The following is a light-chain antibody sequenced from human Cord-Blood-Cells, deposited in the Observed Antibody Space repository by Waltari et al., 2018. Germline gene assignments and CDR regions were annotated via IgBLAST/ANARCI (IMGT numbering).Light chain of an antibody. Sequence: QSALTQPRSVSGSPGQSVTISCTGTSSDVGGYNYVSWYQQHPGKAPKLMIYDVSKRPSGVPDRFSGSKPGNTASLTISGLQAEDEADYYCCSYAGSDVVFGGGTKLTVL. CDR3: CSYAGSDVV. V-gene: IGLV2-11*01. J-gene: IGLJ2*01. CDR2: DVS. CDR1: SSDVGGYNY.